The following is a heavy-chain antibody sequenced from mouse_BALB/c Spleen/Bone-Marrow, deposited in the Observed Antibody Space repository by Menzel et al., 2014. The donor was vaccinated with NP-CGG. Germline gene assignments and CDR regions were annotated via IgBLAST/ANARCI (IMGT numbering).Heavy chain of an antibody. Sequence: VQLQQSGPELVKPGASVKISCKASGYTFTDYYINWVKQKPGQGLEWIGWIYPGSGNSKYNEKFKGKATLTVDTPSGTAYVQLSSLTSEDSAVHFCARNWAMDYWGQGTSVTVSS. J-gene: IGHJ4*01. CDR2: IYPGSGNS. D-gene: IGHD4-1*01. CDR3: ARNWAMDY. CDR1: GYTFTDYY. V-gene: IGHV1-84*02.